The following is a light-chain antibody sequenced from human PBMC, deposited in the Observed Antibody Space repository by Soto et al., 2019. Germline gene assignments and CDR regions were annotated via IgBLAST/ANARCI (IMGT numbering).Light chain of an antibody. CDR1: QSLLHSNGYNY. J-gene: IGKJ1*01. CDR3: MQPLQSWT. Sequence: DIVMTQSPLSLPVTPGEPASISCRSSQSLLHSNGYNYLDWYLQKPGQSPQLLIYLGSNRASGVPDRFSGSRSGTDFTLKISRVEAEDVGVYYCMQPLQSWTFGQGTKV. V-gene: IGKV2-28*01. CDR2: LGS.